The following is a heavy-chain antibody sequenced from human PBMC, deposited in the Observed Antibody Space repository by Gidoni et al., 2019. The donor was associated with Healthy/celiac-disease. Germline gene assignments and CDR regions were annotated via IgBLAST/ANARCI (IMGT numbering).Heavy chain of an antibody. J-gene: IGHJ4*02. Sequence: EVQLLESGGGLVQPGGSLRRSCAASGFPFSSVAFSWVRQAPGKGLEWVSAISGSGGSTYYADSVKGRFTISRDNSKNTLYLQMNSLRAEDTAVYYCAKDLETTVTTPGFDYWGQGTLVTVSS. CDR3: AKDLETTVTTPGFDY. CDR2: ISGSGGST. D-gene: IGHD4-17*01. V-gene: IGHV3-23*01. CDR1: GFPFSSVA.